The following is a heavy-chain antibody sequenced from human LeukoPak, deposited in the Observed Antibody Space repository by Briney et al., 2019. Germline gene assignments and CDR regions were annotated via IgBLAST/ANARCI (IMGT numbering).Heavy chain of an antibody. CDR3: ARDGITGTTDY. J-gene: IGHJ4*02. Sequence: PGGSLRLSCAASGFTFSSYWMSWVRQAPGKGLEWVANIKQDGSEKYYVDSVKGRFAISRDNAKNSLYLQMNSLRAEDTAVYYCARDGITGTTDYWGQGTLVTVSS. CDR2: IKQDGSEK. D-gene: IGHD1-7*01. V-gene: IGHV3-7*01. CDR1: GFTFSSYW.